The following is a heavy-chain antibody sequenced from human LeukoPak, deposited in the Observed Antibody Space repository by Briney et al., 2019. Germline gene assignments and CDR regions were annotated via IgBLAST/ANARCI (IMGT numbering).Heavy chain of an antibody. CDR1: GFSFDDYA. D-gene: IGHD3-10*01. V-gene: IGHV3-9*01. CDR2: ISWNSNSM. J-gene: IGHJ3*02. CDR3: AKEDGSGAFDI. Sequence: PGGSLRLSCVASGFSFDDYAMHWVRQGPGKGLEWVSGISWNSNSMGCADSVKGRFTISRDSAKNSLYLQMNSLRTEDTALYYCAKEDGSGAFDIWGQGTMVTVSS.